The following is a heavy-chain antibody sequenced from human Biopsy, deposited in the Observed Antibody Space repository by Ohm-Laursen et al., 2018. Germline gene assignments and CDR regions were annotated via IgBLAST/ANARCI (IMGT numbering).Heavy chain of an antibody. CDR3: ATAAYAPPYFDL. D-gene: IGHD2-21*02. V-gene: IGHV3-9*01. J-gene: IGHJ4*02. CDR1: GFTFDDYA. CDR2: ISWNSDTI. Sequence: SLRLSCAAFGFTFDDYAMHWVRQAPAKGLKWVSGISWNSDTIGYADSVKGRFTISRDNSKNSVYLVMSSLRAEDTAVYFCATAAYAPPYFDLWGRGTVVTVSS.